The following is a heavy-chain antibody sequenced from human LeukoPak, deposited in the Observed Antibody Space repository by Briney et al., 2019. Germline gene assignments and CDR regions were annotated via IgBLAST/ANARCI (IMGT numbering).Heavy chain of an antibody. J-gene: IGHJ6*02. V-gene: IGHV3-30*03. CDR1: GFTFSSYG. CDR2: ISYDGSNK. Sequence: PGGSLRLSCAASGFTFSSYGMHWVRQAPGEGLEWVAVISYDGSNKYYADSVKGRFTISRDNSKNTLYLQMNSLRAEDTAVYYCARDGLEIYYDTAYYYYYGMDVWGQGTTVTVSS. CDR3: ARDGLEIYYDTAYYYYYGMDV. D-gene: IGHD3-22*01.